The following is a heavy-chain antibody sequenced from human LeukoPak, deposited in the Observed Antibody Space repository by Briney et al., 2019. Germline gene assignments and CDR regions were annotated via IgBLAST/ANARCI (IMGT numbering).Heavy chain of an antibody. Sequence: GASVKVSCKASGYTFTAYYMHWVRQAPGQGLEWMGWINSNSGGSNYAQKFQGRVTMTRDTSISTVYMDLSRLRSDDTAVYYCARDRGILGSTFFDKWGQGTLVTVSS. CDR1: GYTFTAYY. D-gene: IGHD1-26*01. CDR3: ARDRGILGSTFFDK. J-gene: IGHJ4*02. V-gene: IGHV1-2*02. CDR2: INSNSGGS.